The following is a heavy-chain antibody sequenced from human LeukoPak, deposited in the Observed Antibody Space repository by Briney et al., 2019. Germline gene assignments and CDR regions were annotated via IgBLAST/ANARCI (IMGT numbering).Heavy chain of an antibody. CDR3: ARENDGDEDGYNSAFDY. CDR1: GATFTSYT. CDR2: IIPIFGIA. V-gene: IGHV1-69*04. D-gene: IGHD5-24*01. J-gene: IGHJ4*02. Sequence: SVTLSCNASGATFTSYTISWVRQAPGQGLEWMGRIIPIFGIANYAQKFQATVTITADKSTSTAYMELSSLRSEDTAVYYCARENDGDEDGYNSAFDYWGQGTLVTVSS.